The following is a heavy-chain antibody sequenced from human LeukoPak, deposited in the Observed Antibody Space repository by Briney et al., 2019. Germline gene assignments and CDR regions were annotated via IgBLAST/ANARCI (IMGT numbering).Heavy chain of an antibody. CDR3: ARDNSWNGDYGGPYFDY. V-gene: IGHV3-21*01. Sequence: GGSLRLSCAASGFTFSSYNMNWVRQAPGKGLEWVSSTSSSSTYIYYADSVKGRFTISRDNAKNSLYLQMNSLRAEDTAVYYCARDNSWNGDYGGPYFDYWGQGTLVTVSS. J-gene: IGHJ4*02. CDR1: GFTFSSYN. CDR2: TSSSSTYI. D-gene: IGHD4-17*01.